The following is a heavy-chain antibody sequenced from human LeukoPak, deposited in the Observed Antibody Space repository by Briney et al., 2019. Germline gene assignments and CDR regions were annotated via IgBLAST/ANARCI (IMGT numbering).Heavy chain of an antibody. V-gene: IGHV3-30*04. CDR2: ISYDGSNK. CDR3: ARDRDTAMVHAAFDI. Sequence: PGGSLRLSCAASRFTFSSYAIHWVRQVPGKGLEWVAVISYDGSNKYYADSVKGRFTISRDNSENTLYLQMNSLRAEDTAVYYCARDRDTAMVHAAFDIWGQGTMVTVSS. D-gene: IGHD5-18*01. J-gene: IGHJ3*02. CDR1: RFTFSSYA.